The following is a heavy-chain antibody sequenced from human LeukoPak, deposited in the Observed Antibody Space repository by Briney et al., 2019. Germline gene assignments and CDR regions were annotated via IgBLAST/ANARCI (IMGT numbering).Heavy chain of an antibody. CDR1: GYTFTTYA. D-gene: IGHD6-13*01. CDR3: ARDLTAAGYDY. J-gene: IGHJ4*02. CDR2: INTNTGNP. V-gene: IGHV7-4-1*02. Sequence: GASVKVSCKASGYTFTTYAMNWVRQAPGQGLAWMGWINTNTGNPTYAQGFTGRFDFSLDTSVSTAYLQISSLKAEDTAVYYCARDLTAAGYDYWGQGTLVTVSS.